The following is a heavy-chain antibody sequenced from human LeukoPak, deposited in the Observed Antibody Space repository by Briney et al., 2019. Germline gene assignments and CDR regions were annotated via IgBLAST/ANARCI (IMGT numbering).Heavy chain of an antibody. CDR3: ARDLYCSGGSCYYFDY. CDR1: GYTFKNYF. CDR2: LNPIGGST. D-gene: IGHD2-15*01. Sequence: ASVKVSCKASGYTFKNYFIHWVRQAPGQGLEWMGILNPIGGSTTYAQNLQGRITMTRDMSTSSVYLEVSSLRSEDTAVYYCARDLYCSGGSCYYFDYWGQGTLVTVSS. V-gene: IGHV1-46*02. J-gene: IGHJ4*02.